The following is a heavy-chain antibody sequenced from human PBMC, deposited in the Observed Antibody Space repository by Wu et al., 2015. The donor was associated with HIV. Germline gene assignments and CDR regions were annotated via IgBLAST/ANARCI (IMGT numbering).Heavy chain of an antibody. CDR1: GGTFSSYA. J-gene: IGHJ5*02. CDR3: AGGILVRGSERWFDP. D-gene: IGHD1-1*01. CDR2: IIPVFGTT. V-gene: IGHV1-69*05. Sequence: QVQLVQSGAEVKKPGSSVNVSCQAFGGTFSSYAVNWVRQAPGQGLEWMGGIIPVFGTTSYAQKFRGRVTITTDASTNTAYMELTGLRSADTAVYYCAGGILVRGSERWFDPWGQGTLVTVSS.